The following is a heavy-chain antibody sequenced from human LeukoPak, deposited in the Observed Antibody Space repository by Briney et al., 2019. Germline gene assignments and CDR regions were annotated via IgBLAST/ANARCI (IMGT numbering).Heavy chain of an antibody. Sequence: GESLKISCKGSGYSFTSYWIGWVRQMPGKGLEWMGIIYPGDSGTRYSPSFQGQVTISADKSISTAYLQWSSPKASDTAMYYCARRTKVVGATYAFDIWGQGTMVTVSS. CDR2: IYPGDSGT. D-gene: IGHD1-26*01. CDR3: ARRTKVVGATYAFDI. V-gene: IGHV5-51*01. J-gene: IGHJ3*02. CDR1: GYSFTSYW.